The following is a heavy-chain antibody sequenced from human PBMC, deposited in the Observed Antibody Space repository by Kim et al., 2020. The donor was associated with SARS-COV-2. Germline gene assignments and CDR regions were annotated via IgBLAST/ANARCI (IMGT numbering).Heavy chain of an antibody. V-gene: IGHV3-23*01. CDR3: AKALSTGVSYYGLDV. CDR2: ISGSDGSA. CDR1: GFSFRSYD. D-gene: IGHD6-6*01. J-gene: IGHJ6*02. Sequence: GGSLRLSCAASGFSFRSYDMSWVRQAPGKGLEWVSGISGSDGSANYADSVKGRFTISRDNSKNILYLQMNSLRAEDTAVYYCAKALSTGVSYYGLDVWGQGTPVTVSS.